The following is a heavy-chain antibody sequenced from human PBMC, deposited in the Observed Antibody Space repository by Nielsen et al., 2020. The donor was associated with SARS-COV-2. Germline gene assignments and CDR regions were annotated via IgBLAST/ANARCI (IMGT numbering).Heavy chain of an antibody. J-gene: IGHJ6*02. CDR3: AKGVNGWLANYYYYGMDV. Sequence: GESLKISCAASGFTFSSYAMSWVRQAPGKGLEWVSAISGSGGSTYYADSVKGRFTISRDNSKNTLYLQMNSLRAEDTAVYYCAKGVNGWLANYYYYGMDVWGQGTTVTVSS. D-gene: IGHD6-19*01. CDR2: ISGSGGST. CDR1: GFTFSSYA. V-gene: IGHV3-23*01.